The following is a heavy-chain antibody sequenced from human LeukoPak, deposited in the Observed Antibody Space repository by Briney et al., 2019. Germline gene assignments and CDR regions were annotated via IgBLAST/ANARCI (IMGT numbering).Heavy chain of an antibody. V-gene: IGHV3-21*01. D-gene: IGHD2-2*01. CDR2: ISSSSSYI. J-gene: IGHJ6*03. CDR1: GFTFSSYS. CDR3: ARDECSSTSCPYYYYYMDV. Sequence: PGGSLRLSCAASGFTFSSYSMNWVRQAPGKGLEWVSSISSSSSYIYYADSVKGRFTISRDNAKNSLYLQMNSLRAEDTAVYYCARDECSSTSCPYYYYYMDVWGKGTTVTVSS.